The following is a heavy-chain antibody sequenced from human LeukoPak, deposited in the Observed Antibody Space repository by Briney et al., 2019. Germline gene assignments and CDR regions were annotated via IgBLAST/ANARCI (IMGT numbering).Heavy chain of an antibody. D-gene: IGHD3-10*01. CDR1: GYTFIGYY. Sequence: GASVKVSCKASGYTFIGYYMHWVRRAPGQGLEWMGWINPNSGGTDYEQKFQGRVTMTRDTSISTAYMELSRLRSDDTAVYYCVRDRYYGSGSFYQMDVWGQGTTVTVSS. J-gene: IGHJ6*02. CDR3: VRDRYYGSGSFYQMDV. CDR2: INPNSGGT. V-gene: IGHV1-2*02.